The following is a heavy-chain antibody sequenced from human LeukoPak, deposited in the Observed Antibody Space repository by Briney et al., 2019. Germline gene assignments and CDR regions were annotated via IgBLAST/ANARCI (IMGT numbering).Heavy chain of an antibody. D-gene: IGHD6-19*01. CDR3: ASSGIAVAGPSYYFDY. CDR1: GGPFSAYY. CDR2: INHSGST. V-gene: IGHV4-34*01. Sequence: SETLSLTCAVYGGPFSAYYWNWLRQSPGKGLEWIGEINHSGSTNYNPSLKSRVTISGDPSKNQFSLKVSSVTAADSAAYYCASSGIAVAGPSYYFDYWGQGTLVTVSS. J-gene: IGHJ4*02.